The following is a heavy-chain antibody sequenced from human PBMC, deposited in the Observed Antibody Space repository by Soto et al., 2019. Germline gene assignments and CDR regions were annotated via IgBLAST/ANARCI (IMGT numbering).Heavy chain of an antibody. D-gene: IGHD3-22*01. Sequence: SETLSLTCAVYGESFSGHIWTWIRQTPGKGLEWIGEINHSGSTNYIPSLKSRVTISLDTSKNQFSLKLSSVTAADTAVYYCARTSFYCDSSGYKNWFDPWGQGTLVTVSS. CDR1: GESFSGHI. V-gene: IGHV4-34*01. J-gene: IGHJ5*02. CDR3: ARTSFYCDSSGYKNWFDP. CDR2: INHSGST.